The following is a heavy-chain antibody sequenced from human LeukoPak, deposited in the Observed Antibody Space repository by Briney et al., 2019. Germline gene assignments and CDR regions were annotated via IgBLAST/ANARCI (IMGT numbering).Heavy chain of an antibody. J-gene: IGHJ4*02. CDR2: IKSKTDGGTT. CDR1: GFTFSNAW. CDR3: TTDRVIVVVPAASSQLNFDY. V-gene: IGHV3-15*01. Sequence: GGSLRLSCAASGFTFSNAWMSWVRQAPGKGLEWVGRIKSKTDGGTTDYAAPVKGRFTISRDDSKNTLYLQMNSLKTEDTAVYYCTTDRVIVVVPAASSQLNFDYWGQGTLVTVSS. D-gene: IGHD2-2*01.